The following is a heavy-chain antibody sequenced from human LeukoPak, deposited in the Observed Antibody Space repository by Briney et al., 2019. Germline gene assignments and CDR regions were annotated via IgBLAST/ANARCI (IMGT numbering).Heavy chain of an antibody. D-gene: IGHD6-19*01. CDR3: AKHRGSSGWYFDY. V-gene: IGHV3-30*02. J-gene: IGHJ4*02. Sequence: GGSLRLSCAASGFTFSSYGMHWVRQAPGKGLEWVAFIRYDGSNKYYADSVKGRFTISRDNSKNTLYLQMNSLRAEDTAVYYCAKHRGSSGWYFDYWGQGTLVTVSS. CDR1: GFTFSSYG. CDR2: IRYDGSNK.